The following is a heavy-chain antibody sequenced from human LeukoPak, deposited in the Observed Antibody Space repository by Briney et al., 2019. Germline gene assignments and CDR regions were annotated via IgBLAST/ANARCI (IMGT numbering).Heavy chain of an antibody. CDR2: FYYSGST. V-gene: IGHV4-39*01. D-gene: IGHD6-19*01. CDR3: ARHELPGMSVSAGFDY. CDR1: GGSISSSNYY. J-gene: IGHJ4*02. Sequence: PSETLSLTCTVSGGSISSSNYYWGWIRQPPGKGLEWIGSFYYSGSTFYSPSLKSRVTISVDTSKNQFSLKLSSVTAADTAFYYCARHELPGMSVSAGFDYWGQGTLVIVSS.